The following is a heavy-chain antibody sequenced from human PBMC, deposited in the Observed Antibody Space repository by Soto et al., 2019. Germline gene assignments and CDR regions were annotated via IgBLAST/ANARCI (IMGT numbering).Heavy chain of an antibody. CDR2: IIPIIGIV. D-gene: IGHD3-3*01. V-gene: IGHV1-69*04. CDR3: ARDTVGVVMDYYYYMDV. CDR1: GGTFSNYT. J-gene: IGHJ6*03. Sequence: QVQLVQSGAGVKKPGSSVRLSCKASGGTFSNYTISWVRQAPGQGLEWVGRIIPIIGIVYYAQKVKGRVTITSDKSTSTSCLELSRLISEHTAIYYCARDTVGVVMDYYYYMDVWGKGTMVTVSS.